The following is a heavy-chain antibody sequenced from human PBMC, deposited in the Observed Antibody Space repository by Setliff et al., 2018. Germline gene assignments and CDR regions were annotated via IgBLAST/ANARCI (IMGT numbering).Heavy chain of an antibody. CDR3: ARKGISALSGAFDM. CDR2: IYIGGSA. CDR1: GGSISSYY. J-gene: IGHJ3*02. Sequence: PSETLSLTCTVSGGSISSYYWSWIRQPAGKGLEWIGHIYIGGSANYNPSLKSRVTMSVDTSKNQFSLKLSSVTAADTAVYYCARKGISALSGAFDMWGQGTMGTVSS. D-gene: IGHD1-26*01. V-gene: IGHV4-4*07.